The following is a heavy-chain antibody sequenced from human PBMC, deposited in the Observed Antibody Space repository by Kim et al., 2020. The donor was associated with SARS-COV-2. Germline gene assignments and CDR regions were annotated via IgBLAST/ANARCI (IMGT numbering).Heavy chain of an antibody. CDR3: ARERLLGYSRGWLYYYYGIDV. Sequence: GGSLRLSCAASGFTFNSYGMHWVRQAPGKGLEWVAVISYDGSNKNYADSVKGRFTISRDNSKNTLSLQMNSLRAEDTAVYYCARERLLGYSRGWLYYYYGIDVWGQGTTVTVSS. CDR1: GFTFNSYG. D-gene: IGHD6-19*01. J-gene: IGHJ6*02. CDR2: ISYDGSNK. V-gene: IGHV3-33*05.